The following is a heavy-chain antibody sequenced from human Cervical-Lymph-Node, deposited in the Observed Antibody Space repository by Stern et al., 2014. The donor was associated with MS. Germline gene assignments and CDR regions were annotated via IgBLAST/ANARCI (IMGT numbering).Heavy chain of an antibody. Sequence: VQLVESGPGLVKPSETLSLTCTVSGGSISSSSYYWGWIRQPPGKGLEWIGSIYYSGSTYYNPALTSRVTLSVETYQNQFSMNRGSLTAADTAVYYCARQAVAGRVYRFDPWGQGTLVTVSS. V-gene: IGHV4-39*01. CDR1: GGSISSSSYY. CDR3: ARQAVAGRVYRFDP. D-gene: IGHD6-19*01. J-gene: IGHJ5*02. CDR2: IYYSGST.